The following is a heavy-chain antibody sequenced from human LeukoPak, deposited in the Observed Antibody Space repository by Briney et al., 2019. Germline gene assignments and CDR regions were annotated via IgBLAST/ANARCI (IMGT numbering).Heavy chain of an antibody. CDR2: INAGNGNT. Sequence: ASVKVSCKASGYTFTSYAMHWVRQAPGQRLEWMGWINAGNGNTKYSQKFQGRVTITRDISASTAYMELSSLRSEDTAVYYCARDWVPAAILSPSWFDPWGQGTLVTVSS. CDR3: ARDWVPAAILSPSWFDP. V-gene: IGHV1-3*01. D-gene: IGHD2-2*01. CDR1: GYTFTSYA. J-gene: IGHJ5*02.